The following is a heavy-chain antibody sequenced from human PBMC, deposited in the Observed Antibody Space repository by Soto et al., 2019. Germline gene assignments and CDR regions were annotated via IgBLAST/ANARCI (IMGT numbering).Heavy chain of an antibody. CDR2: ISGSGGST. CDR3: VHDFWSGYYYFDY. J-gene: IGHJ4*02. Sequence: GGSLRLSCAASGFTFSSYAMSWVRQAPGKGLEWVSAISGSGGSTYYADSVKGRFTISRDNSKNTLYLQMNSLRAEDTAVYYCVHDFWSGYYYFDYWGQGTLVTVSS. V-gene: IGHV3-23*01. D-gene: IGHD3-3*01. CDR1: GFTFSSYA.